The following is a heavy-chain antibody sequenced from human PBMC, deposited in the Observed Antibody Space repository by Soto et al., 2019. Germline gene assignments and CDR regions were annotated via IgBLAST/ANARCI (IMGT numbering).Heavy chain of an antibody. CDR2: MYNTGST. CDR3: ARDLWGYCGTDCYPLDV. CDR1: GGSISGYY. V-gene: IGHV4-59*01. D-gene: IGHD2-21*02. Sequence: SETLSLTCTVSGGSISGYYWSWIRQPPGKGLEWIGYMYNTGSTVYNPSFKSRVTISVDTSKNQFSLKLNSVTAADTAVYYCARDLWGYCGTDCYPLDVWGQETTVTVSS. J-gene: IGHJ6*02.